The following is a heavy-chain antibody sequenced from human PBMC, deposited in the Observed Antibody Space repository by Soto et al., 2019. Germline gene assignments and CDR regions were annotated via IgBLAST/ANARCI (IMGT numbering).Heavy chain of an antibody. J-gene: IGHJ3*02. CDR2: INHSGST. V-gene: IGHV4-34*01. Sequence: VQLQQWCAGLLKPSETLSLTCAVYGGSFSGYYWRWIRPPPGKGLEWIGEINHSGSTNYNPSLKSRVTISVDTSENQFSLKLSSVTAADTAVYYCARNRAFDIWGQGTMVTVSS. CDR1: GGSFSGYY. CDR3: ARNRAFDI.